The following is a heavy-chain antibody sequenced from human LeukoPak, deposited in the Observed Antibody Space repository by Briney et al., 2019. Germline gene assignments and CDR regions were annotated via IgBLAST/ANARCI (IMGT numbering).Heavy chain of an antibody. V-gene: IGHV3-23*01. CDR1: GLTFNNYV. CDR2: VSGSGTYT. Sequence: GGSLRLSCEASGLTFNNYVMTWVRQAPGKGLEWVSVVSGSGTYTYYADSLKGLFTISRDNAKDTLYMQMDSLRAEDTAVYYCARDLYFDHWGQGTLVSVSS. J-gene: IGHJ4*02. CDR3: ARDLYFDH.